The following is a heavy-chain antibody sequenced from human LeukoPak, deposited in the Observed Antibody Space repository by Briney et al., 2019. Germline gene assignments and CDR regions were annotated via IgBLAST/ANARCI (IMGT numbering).Heavy chain of an antibody. CDR2: IKSKTDGGTT. D-gene: IGHD3-22*01. Sequence: GASLRLSCAASGFTFSSDAMSWVRQAPGKGLEWVGRIKSKTDGGTTDYAAPVKGRFTISRDDSKNTLYLQMNSLKTEDTAVYYCTTDQYYYDSSGYYSFFDYWGQGTLVTVSS. CDR1: GFTFSSDA. CDR3: TTDQYYYDSSGYYSFFDY. V-gene: IGHV3-15*01. J-gene: IGHJ4*02.